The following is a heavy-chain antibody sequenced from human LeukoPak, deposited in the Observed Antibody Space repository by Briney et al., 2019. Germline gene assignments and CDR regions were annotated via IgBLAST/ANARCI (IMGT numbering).Heavy chain of an antibody. V-gene: IGHV3-15*01. J-gene: IGHJ4*02. Sequence: GGSLRLSCAASGFTFSNAWMSWVRQAPGKGLEWVGRIKSKTDGGTTDYAAPVKGRFTISRDDSKNTLYPQMNSLKTEDTAVYYCTTDLWIQLWPYFDYWGQGTLVTVSS. D-gene: IGHD5-18*01. CDR2: IKSKTDGGTT. CDR3: TTDLWIQLWPYFDY. CDR1: GFTFSNAW.